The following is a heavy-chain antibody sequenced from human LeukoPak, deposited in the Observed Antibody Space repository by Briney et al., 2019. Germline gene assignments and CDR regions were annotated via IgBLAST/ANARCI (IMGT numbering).Heavy chain of an antibody. D-gene: IGHD6-19*01. J-gene: IGHJ3*02. Sequence: GGSLRLSCAAPGFTFSSYWMTWVRQATGKGLEWVTNIKQDGSEKYYVDSVKGRFTISRDNAKNSLYLQMNSLRAEDTAVYYCARKTHVTGTYAFDIWGQGTVVTVSS. CDR1: GFTFSSYW. CDR3: ARKTHVTGTYAFDI. CDR2: IKQDGSEK. V-gene: IGHV3-7*01.